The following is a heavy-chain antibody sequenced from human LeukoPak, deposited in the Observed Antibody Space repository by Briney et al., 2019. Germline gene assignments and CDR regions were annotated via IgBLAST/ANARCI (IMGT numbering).Heavy chain of an antibody. V-gene: IGHV4-39*07. CDR2: IYYSGST. J-gene: IGHJ3*02. CDR3: ARDQITMIVVEGGAFDI. D-gene: IGHD3-22*01. CDR1: GGSITNNSDY. Sequence: SETLSLTCTVSGGSITNNSDYWGWIRQPPGKGLEWIGSIYYSGSTYYNPSLKSRVTISVDTSKNQFSLKLSSVTAADTAVYYCARDQITMIVVEGGAFDIWGQGTMVTVSS.